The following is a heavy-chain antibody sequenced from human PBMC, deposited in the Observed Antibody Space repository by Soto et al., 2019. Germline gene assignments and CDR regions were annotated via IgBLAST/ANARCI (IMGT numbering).Heavy chain of an antibody. CDR1: GGSISSSNW. D-gene: IGHD3-10*01. V-gene: IGHV4-4*02. CDR3: AREDYYYGSGSYYIHFDY. CDR2: IYHSGST. Sequence: QVQLQESGPGLVKPSGTLSLTCAVSGGSISSSNWWSWVRQPPGKGLEWIGEIYHSGSTNYNPSLNSRVTISVDKSKNQFSLKLSSVTAADTAVYYCAREDYYYGSGSYYIHFDYWGQGTLVTVSS. J-gene: IGHJ4*02.